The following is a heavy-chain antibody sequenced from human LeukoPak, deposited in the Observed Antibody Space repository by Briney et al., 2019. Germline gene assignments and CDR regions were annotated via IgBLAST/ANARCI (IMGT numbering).Heavy chain of an antibody. CDR3: ARGSGTGTAYYFDY. Sequence: PSQTLSLTCTVSGGSISSGDYYWSWIRQPPGKGLEWIGYIYYSGSTYYNPSLKSRVTISVDTPKNQFSLKLSSVTAADTAVYYCARGSGTGTAYYFDYWGQGTLVTVSS. J-gene: IGHJ4*02. CDR1: GGSISSGDYY. D-gene: IGHD1/OR15-1a*01. V-gene: IGHV4-30-4*08. CDR2: IYYSGST.